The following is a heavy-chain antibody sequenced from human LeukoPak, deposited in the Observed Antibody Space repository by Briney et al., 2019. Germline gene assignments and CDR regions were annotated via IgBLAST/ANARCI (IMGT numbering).Heavy chain of an antibody. CDR2: TYYRGTT. CDR1: GASISSTSYY. CDR3: ARLRVRGYGYGPWEGPTWLDY. V-gene: IGHV4-39*07. Sequence: SETLSLTCTVSGASISSTSYYWGWIRQPPGKGLEWIVSTYYRGTTYYNPSLKSRVTISVDTSKNQFSLRLSSVTAADTAVYYCARLRVRGYGYGPWEGPTWLDYWGQGTLVTVSS. J-gene: IGHJ4*02. D-gene: IGHD5-18*01.